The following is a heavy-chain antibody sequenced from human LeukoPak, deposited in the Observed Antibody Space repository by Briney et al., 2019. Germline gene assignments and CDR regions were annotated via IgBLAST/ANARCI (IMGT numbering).Heavy chain of an antibody. Sequence: SETLSLTCTVSGGSISSYYWSWIRQPAGKGLEWIGRTYTSGGTNYNPSLKSRVTMSVDTSKNQFSLKLSSVTAADTAVYYCAREVARRYYYYYMDVWGKGTTVTVSS. D-gene: IGHD2-15*01. J-gene: IGHJ6*03. V-gene: IGHV4-4*07. CDR3: AREVARRYYYYYMDV. CDR1: GGSISSYY. CDR2: TYTSGGT.